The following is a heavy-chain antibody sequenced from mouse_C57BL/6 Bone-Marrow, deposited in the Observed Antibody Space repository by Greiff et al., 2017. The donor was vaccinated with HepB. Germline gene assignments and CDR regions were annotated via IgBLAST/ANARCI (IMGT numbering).Heavy chain of an antibody. V-gene: IGHV14-2*01. Sequence: VQLQQSGAELVKPGASVKLSCTASGFNIKDYYMHWVKQRTEQGLEWIGRIDPEDGETKYASKFQGKATITADTSSNTAYLQLSSLTSEDTAVYYCAFITTVVSGYFDVWGTGTTVTVSS. CDR2: IDPEDGET. D-gene: IGHD1-1*01. CDR3: AFITTVVSGYFDV. CDR1: GFNIKDYY. J-gene: IGHJ1*03.